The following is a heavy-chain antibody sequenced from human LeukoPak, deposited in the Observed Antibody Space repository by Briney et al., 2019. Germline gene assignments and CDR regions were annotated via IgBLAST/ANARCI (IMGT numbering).Heavy chain of an antibody. CDR3: AKDRSSGSYPRGNEY. CDR1: GFTFNNYA. D-gene: IGHD1-26*01. CDR2: ISGSGGST. Sequence: GGSLRLSCAASGFTFNNYAMSWVRQAPGKGLEWVSSISGSGGSTYYADSVKGRLTISRDNSNNTLYLQMNSLRAEDTAVYYCAKDRSSGSYPRGNEYWGRGTLVTVSS. J-gene: IGHJ4*02. V-gene: IGHV3-23*01.